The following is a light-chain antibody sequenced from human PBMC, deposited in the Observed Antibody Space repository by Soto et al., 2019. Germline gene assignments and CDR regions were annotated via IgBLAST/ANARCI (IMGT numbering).Light chain of an antibody. Sequence: EIVLTQSPATLSFSPGERATLSCRASQSVSTYIAWYQQKPGQAPRLLIYDASNRATGIPARFSGSGSGTDFTLTISSLEPEDFAVYYGKVRSTWKWTFGHGTKVDXK. CDR1: QSVSTY. CDR3: KVRSTWKWT. V-gene: IGKV3-11*01. J-gene: IGKJ1*01. CDR2: DAS.